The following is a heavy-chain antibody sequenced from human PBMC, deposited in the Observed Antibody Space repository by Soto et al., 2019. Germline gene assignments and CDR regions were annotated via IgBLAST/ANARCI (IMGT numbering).Heavy chain of an antibody. CDR2: ISYDGSNK. CDR1: GFTFSSYA. J-gene: IGHJ4*02. Sequence: HPGGSLRLSCAASGFTFSSYAMHWVRQAPGKGLEWVAVISYDGSNKYYADSVKGRFTISRDNSKNTLYLQMNSLRAEDTAVYYCARGEYNWNHITPYYFDYWGQGTLVTVSS. D-gene: IGHD1-20*01. V-gene: IGHV3-30-3*01. CDR3: ARGEYNWNHITPYYFDY.